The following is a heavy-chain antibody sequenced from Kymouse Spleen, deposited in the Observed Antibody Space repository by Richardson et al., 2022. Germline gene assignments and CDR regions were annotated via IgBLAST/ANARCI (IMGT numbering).Heavy chain of an antibody. J-gene: IGHJ5*02. Sequence: QVQLVESGGGVVQPGRSLRLSCAASGFTFSSYGMHWVRQAPGKGLEWVAVIWYDGSNKYYADSVKGRFTISRDNSKNTLYLQMNSLRAEDTAVYYCARDGDDILSVWGWFDPWGQGTLVTVSS. CDR3: ARDGDDILSVWGWFDP. D-gene: IGHD3-9*01. CDR1: GFTFSSYG. CDR2: IWYDGSNK. V-gene: IGHV3-33*01.